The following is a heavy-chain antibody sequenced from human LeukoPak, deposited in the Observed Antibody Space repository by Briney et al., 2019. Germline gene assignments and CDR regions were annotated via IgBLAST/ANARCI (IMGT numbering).Heavy chain of an antibody. CDR3: AIEYYDSSGYYPWDY. CDR1: GYTFTSYY. CDR2: INPSGGST. Sequence: ASVKVSCKASGYTFTSYYMHWVRQAPGQGLECMGIINPSGGSTSYAQKFQGRVTMTRDTSTSTVYMELSSLRSEDTAVYYCAIEYYDSSGYYPWDYWGQGTLVTVSS. V-gene: IGHV1-46*03. D-gene: IGHD3-22*01. J-gene: IGHJ4*02.